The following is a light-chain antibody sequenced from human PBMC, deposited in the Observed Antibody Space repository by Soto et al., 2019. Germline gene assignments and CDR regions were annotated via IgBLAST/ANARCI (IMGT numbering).Light chain of an antibody. Sequence: DIQMTQSPSSLSASVGDRVTITCQASQDINTXLNWYQQKPGKAPNLLIYDASKLETGVPSRFSGGGSGTDFTFTVSSLQPEDIATYFCQHYDNLLLTFGGGTKVEL. CDR2: DAS. V-gene: IGKV1-33*01. CDR1: QDINTX. J-gene: IGKJ4*01. CDR3: QHYDNLLLT.